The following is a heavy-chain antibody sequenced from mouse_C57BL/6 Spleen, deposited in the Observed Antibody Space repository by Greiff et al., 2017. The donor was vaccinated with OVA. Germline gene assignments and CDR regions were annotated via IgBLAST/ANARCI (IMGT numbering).Heavy chain of an antibody. CDR1: GYTFTSYW. Sequence: QVQLQQPGAELVKPGASVKMSCKASGYTFTSYWITWVKQRPGQGLEWIGDIYPGSGSTNYNEKFKSKATLTVDTSSSTAYMQLSSLTSEDSAVYYGARSGYYSNYLFAYGGQGTLVTVSA. D-gene: IGHD2-5*01. V-gene: IGHV1-55*01. J-gene: IGHJ3*01. CDR3: ARSGYYSNYLFAY. CDR2: IYPGSGST.